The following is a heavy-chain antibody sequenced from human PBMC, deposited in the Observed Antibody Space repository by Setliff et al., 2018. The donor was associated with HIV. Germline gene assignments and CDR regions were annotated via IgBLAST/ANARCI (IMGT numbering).Heavy chain of an antibody. D-gene: IGHD2-2*01. CDR3: ARDMEDFGVLPSAPFDP. CDR2: VHTSGNT. Sequence: ETLSLTCTVSGGSIRNYYWSWIRQSAGKGLEWIGRVHTSGNTDYNPSLKGRVTMSVDTSKNQCFLQLTSMTAADTAIYYCARDMEDFGVLPSAPFDPWGRGTLVTVSS. V-gene: IGHV4-4*07. J-gene: IGHJ5*02. CDR1: GGSIRNYY.